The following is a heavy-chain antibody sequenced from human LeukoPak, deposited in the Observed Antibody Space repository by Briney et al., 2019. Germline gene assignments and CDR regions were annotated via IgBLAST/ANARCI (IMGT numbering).Heavy chain of an antibody. V-gene: IGHV1-18*01. Sequence: ASVSVSCKASGYTFTRYGISGVRQAPGQGVEGMGWISAYKGNTNYAQKLQGRVTMTTDTSTSTAYMELRSLSSDDTAVYYCARATGWYSSGWFLDYWGQGTLVTVSS. CDR1: GYTFTRYG. D-gene: IGHD6-19*01. CDR2: ISAYKGNT. CDR3: ARATGWYSSGWFLDY. J-gene: IGHJ4*02.